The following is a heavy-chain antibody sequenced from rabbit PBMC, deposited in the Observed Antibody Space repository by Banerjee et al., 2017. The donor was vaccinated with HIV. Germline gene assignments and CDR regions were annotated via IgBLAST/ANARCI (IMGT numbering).Heavy chain of an antibody. V-gene: IGHV1S40*01. CDR3: ARRGSSSAYYDYFNL. D-gene: IGHD1-1*01. CDR1: GFSFSSSYY. J-gene: IGHJ4*01. CDR2: IDTGDGNT. Sequence: QSLEESGGGLVQPEGSLTLTCTASGFSFSSSYYMCWVRQAPGKGLEWIGCIDTGDGNTYYASWVNGRFTISKTSSTTVTLQMTSLTAADTATYFCARRGSSSAYYDYFNLWGQGTLVTVS.